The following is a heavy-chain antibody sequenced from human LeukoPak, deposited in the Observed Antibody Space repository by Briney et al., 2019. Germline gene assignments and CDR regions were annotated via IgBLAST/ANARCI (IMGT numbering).Heavy chain of an antibody. Sequence: ASVKVSCKASGGSFGYFSVNWLRQAPGQGPEWMGDIVPCFETANYAQNFQGRVTITADKATGTAYMELNSLKSADTAVYFCATQMTRPKAEFFHHWGQGTSVIVSS. J-gene: IGHJ1*01. CDR2: IVPCFETA. D-gene: IGHD5-24*01. V-gene: IGHV1-69*06. CDR3: ATQMTRPKAEFFHH. CDR1: GGSFGYFS.